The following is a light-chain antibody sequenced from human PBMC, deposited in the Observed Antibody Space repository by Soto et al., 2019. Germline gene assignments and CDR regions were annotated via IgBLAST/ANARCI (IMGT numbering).Light chain of an antibody. J-gene: IGKJ5*01. Sequence: LTQSPATLSLSPGERATLSCRASQSVSSYLAWYQQKPGKAPKLLIYAASNFQSGVPSRFSGSGSGTHFTLTISSLQPEDFATYYCQQLHGYPITFGQGTRLEIK. V-gene: IGKV1-9*01. CDR2: AAS. CDR1: QSVSSY. CDR3: QQLHGYPIT.